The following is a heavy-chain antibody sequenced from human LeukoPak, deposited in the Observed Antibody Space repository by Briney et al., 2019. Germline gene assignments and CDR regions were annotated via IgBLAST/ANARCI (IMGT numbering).Heavy chain of an antibody. CDR2: INPSGGST. D-gene: IGHD3-22*01. Sequence: ASVKVSCKASGYTFTSYYMHWVRQAPGQGLEGMGIINPSGGSTSYAQKFQGRVTMTRDMSTSTVYMELSSLRSEDTAVYYCARGEWDDSSGYYPYYFDYWGQGTLVTVSS. V-gene: IGHV1-46*01. CDR3: ARGEWDDSSGYYPYYFDY. J-gene: IGHJ4*02. CDR1: GYTFTSYY.